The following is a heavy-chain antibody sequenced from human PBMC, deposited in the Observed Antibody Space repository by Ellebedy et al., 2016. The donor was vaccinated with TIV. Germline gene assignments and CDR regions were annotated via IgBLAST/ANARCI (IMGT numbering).Heavy chain of an antibody. CDR3: ARDDPSGWLDP. J-gene: IGHJ5*02. D-gene: IGHD3-10*01. V-gene: IGHV4-61*01. Sequence: MPSETLSLTCTVSGGSVSSGRYYWSWIRQPPGKGLEWVGYIYYSGSTNYNPSLKSRVTISIDTSKNQFSLRLTSVTAADTAVYYCARDDPSGWLDPWGRGTLVTVSS. CDR2: IYYSGST. CDR1: GGSVSSGRYY.